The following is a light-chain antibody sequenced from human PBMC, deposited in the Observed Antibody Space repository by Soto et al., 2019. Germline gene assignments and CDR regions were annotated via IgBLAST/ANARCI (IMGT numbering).Light chain of an antibody. Sequence: EIVLTQSPGTLSLSPGERATLSCRASQTVTSTFLSWYQQKPGQAPRLLIYGAFHRATGIPDRFIGGGSETDFTLTISRLEPEDFAVYYCQQFGDSRLTFGGGTKVEI. J-gene: IGKJ4*01. CDR2: GAF. V-gene: IGKV3-20*01. CDR3: QQFGDSRLT. CDR1: QTVTSTF.